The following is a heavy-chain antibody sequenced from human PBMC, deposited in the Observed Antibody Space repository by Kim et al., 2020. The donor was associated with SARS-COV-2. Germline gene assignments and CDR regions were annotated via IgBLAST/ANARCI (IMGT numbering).Heavy chain of an antibody. J-gene: IGHJ4*02. CDR1: GGSISSGGYY. Sequence: SETLSLTCTVSGGSISSGGYYWSWIRQHPGKGLEWIGYIYYSGSTYYNPSLKSRVTISVDTSKNQFSLKLSSVTAADTAVYYCARGSGKLWSYYFDYWGQGTLVTVSS. CDR2: IYYSGST. D-gene: IGHD5-18*01. CDR3: ARGSGKLWSYYFDY. V-gene: IGHV4-31*03.